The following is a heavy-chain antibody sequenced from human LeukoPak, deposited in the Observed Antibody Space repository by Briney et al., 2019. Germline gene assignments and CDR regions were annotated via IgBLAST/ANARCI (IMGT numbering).Heavy chain of an antibody. CDR2: ISYDGSNK. Sequence: PGRSLRLSCAASGFTFSSYAMHWVRQAPGKGLEWVAVISYDGSNKYYADSVKGRFTISRDNSKNTLYLQMNSLRAEDTAVYYCARDRATNYYDSSGYDYWGQGTLVTVSS. V-gene: IGHV3-30-3*01. CDR3: ARDRATNYYDSSGYDY. J-gene: IGHJ4*02. D-gene: IGHD3-22*01. CDR1: GFTFSSYA.